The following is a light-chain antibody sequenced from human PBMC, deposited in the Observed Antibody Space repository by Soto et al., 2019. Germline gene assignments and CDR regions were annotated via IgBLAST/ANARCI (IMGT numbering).Light chain of an antibody. V-gene: IGKV1-39*01. CDR2: AAS. CDR3: QQSYSPPVT. CDR1: QSIYTY. J-gene: IGKJ4*01. Sequence: DVPMTQSPSSLSASVGDRVTITCRASQSIYTYLHLYRQRPGSAPNLLVFAASALHSGVPSRFSGSGSWTNFTLTIIKLQSEDFATYYCQQSYSPPVTFGGGTKVEIK.